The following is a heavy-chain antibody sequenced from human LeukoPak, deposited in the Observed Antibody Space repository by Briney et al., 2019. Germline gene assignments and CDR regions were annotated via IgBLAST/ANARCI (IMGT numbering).Heavy chain of an antibody. CDR2: INSSGGST. V-gene: IGHV1-46*01. D-gene: IGHD4-11*01. CDR3: ARGGAPDDYSNPGYYYYGMDV. CDR1: GYTFTSYY. J-gene: IGHJ6*02. Sequence: ASVKVSCKASGYTFTSYYMHWVRQAPGQGLEWMGIINSSGGSTSYAQKFQGRVTMTTDTSTSTAYMELRSLRSDDTAVYYCARGGAPDDYSNPGYYYYGMDVWGQGTTVTVSS.